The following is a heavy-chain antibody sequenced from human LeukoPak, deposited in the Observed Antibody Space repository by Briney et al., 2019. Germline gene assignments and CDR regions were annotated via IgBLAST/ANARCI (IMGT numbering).Heavy chain of an antibody. CDR2: IYHSGST. Sequence: SETLSLTCTVSGYSISSGYYGGWIRQPPGKGLEGIGSIYHSGSTYYNPSPKSRVTISVATSKNKFSLKLIPVTAADTAVYYCARIRGGGTIFDYWGQGTLVTVSS. J-gene: IGHJ4*02. D-gene: IGHD1-14*01. CDR3: ARIRGGGTIFDY. V-gene: IGHV4-38-2*02. CDR1: GYSISSGYY.